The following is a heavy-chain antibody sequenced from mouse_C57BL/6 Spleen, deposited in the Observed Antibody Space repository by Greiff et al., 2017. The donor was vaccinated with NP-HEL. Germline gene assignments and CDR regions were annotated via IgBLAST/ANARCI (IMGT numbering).Heavy chain of an antibody. D-gene: IGHD1-1*01. J-gene: IGHJ2*01. CDR2: IYPGSGST. Sequence: QVQLQQPGAELVKPGASVKMSCKASGYTFTSYWITWVKQRPGQGLEWIGDIYPGSGSTKYNEKVKSKATLTVDTSYSTAYMHLSSLTSEDAAVYYCARRGSTTVLDCWGPGTTLTVSS. CDR3: ARRGSTTVLDC. CDR1: GYTFTSYW. V-gene: IGHV1-55*01.